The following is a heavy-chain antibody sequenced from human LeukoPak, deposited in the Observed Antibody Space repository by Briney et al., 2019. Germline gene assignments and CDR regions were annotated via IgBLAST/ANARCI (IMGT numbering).Heavy chain of an antibody. D-gene: IGHD2-15*01. CDR3: ARDSGEYYFDY. V-gene: IGHV1-3*01. CDR1: GYTFTSYA. J-gene: IGHJ4*02. Sequence: GASVKVSRKASGYTFTSYAMHWVRQAPGQRLEWMGWINAGSGNTKYSQNFQGRVTISRDTSASTAYMELSSLTSEDTAVYYCARDSGEYYFDYWGQGTLVTVSS. CDR2: INAGSGNT.